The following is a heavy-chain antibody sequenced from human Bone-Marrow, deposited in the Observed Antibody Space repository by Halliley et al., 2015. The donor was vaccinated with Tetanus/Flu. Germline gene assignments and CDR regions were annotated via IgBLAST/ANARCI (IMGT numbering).Heavy chain of an antibody. CDR1: GGSFSGSA. V-gene: IGHV1-69*01. D-gene: IGHD1-1*01. Sequence: QLVQSGAEIKKSGSSVKVSCKPSGGSFSGSALSWVRQAPGRGLEWMGGIIPMFGIANYARKFQDRATITADASTGTVYMDLTRLTSDDTAVYYCAIDPTPWWGPGTLVTVSS. CDR2: IIPMFGIA. CDR3: AIDPTPW. J-gene: IGHJ4*02.